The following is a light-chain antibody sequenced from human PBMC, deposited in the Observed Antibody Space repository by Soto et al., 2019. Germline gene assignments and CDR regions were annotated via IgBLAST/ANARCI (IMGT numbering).Light chain of an antibody. CDR1: QSVSSN. CDR3: QQYNNWPKGPPRT. V-gene: IGKV3-15*01. CDR2: GAS. J-gene: IGKJ2*02. Sequence: EIVMTQSPANLSVSPGERATLSCRASQSVSSNLAWYQQKPGQAPRLLIYGASTRATGIPARFSGSGSGTEFTLTISSLQSEDFAVYYCQQYNNWPKGPPRTFGQGTKLEIK.